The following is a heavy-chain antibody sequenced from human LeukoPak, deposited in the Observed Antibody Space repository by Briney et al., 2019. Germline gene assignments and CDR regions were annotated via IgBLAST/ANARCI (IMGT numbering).Heavy chain of an antibody. V-gene: IGHV1-69*13. CDR1: GGTLSTYS. CDR2: IIPIFNTI. Sequence: SVKISCKTSGGTLSTYSISWVRRAPGRGLEWMGGIIPIFNTINYAQRFQGRVTLTADESTNTAYMELSSLRSEDTAVYYCARGLSRWSTPTSSYYYRMDVWGQGTTVAVSS. J-gene: IGHJ6*02. D-gene: IGHD4-23*01. CDR3: ARGLSRWSTPTSSYYYRMDV.